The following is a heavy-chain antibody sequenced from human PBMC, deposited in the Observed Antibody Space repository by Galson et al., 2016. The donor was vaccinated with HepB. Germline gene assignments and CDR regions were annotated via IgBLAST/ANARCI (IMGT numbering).Heavy chain of an antibody. CDR3: TRDRGQYYDL. D-gene: IGHD3-22*01. Sequence: SVKVSCKASGGTFSSYIISWVRQSPGQGLEWMGELITALGTTNYAQKFQGRVTLTADESTSTAYMDLTGPKSEATAVYFCTRDRGQYYDLWGQGTLVTVSS. CDR1: GGTFSSYI. J-gene: IGHJ4*02. CDR2: LITALGTT. V-gene: IGHV1-69*13.